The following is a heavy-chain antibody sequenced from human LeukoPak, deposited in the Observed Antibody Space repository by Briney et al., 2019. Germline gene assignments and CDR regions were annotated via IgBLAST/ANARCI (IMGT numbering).Heavy chain of an antibody. CDR1: GFTFSSYS. CDR2: ASYDGNDK. J-gene: IGHJ4*02. Sequence: GGSLRLSCAVSGFTFSSYSIYWVRQAPGKGLEWVAVASYDGNDKSYADSVKGRFTLSRDNSRNTVYLQMNSLKPEDTAVYYCARPPRAHCGGDCFAPADYWGQGTLVTVSS. CDR3: ARPPRAHCGGDCFAPADY. D-gene: IGHD2-21*02. V-gene: IGHV3-30*04.